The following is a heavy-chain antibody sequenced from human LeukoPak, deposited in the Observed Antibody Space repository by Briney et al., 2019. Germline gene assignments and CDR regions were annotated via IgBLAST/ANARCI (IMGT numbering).Heavy chain of an antibody. D-gene: IGHD2-15*01. Sequence: SETLSLTCAVYGGSFSGYYWSWIRQPPGKGLEWTGEINHSGSTNYNPSLKSRVTISVDTSKNQFSLKLSSVTAADTAVYYCARRGPRLGYCSGGSCYPFHYWGQGTLVTVSS. CDR2: INHSGST. CDR3: ARRGPRLGYCSGGSCYPFHY. J-gene: IGHJ4*02. CDR1: GGSFSGYY. V-gene: IGHV4-34*01.